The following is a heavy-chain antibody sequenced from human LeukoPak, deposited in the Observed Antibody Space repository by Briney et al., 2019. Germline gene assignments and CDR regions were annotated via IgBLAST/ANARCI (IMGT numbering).Heavy chain of an antibody. CDR1: GFTFSSYG. CDR3: ARSIKTLLLWFGELLGTNWFDP. Sequence: GGSLRLSCAASGFTFSSYGMHWVRQAPGKGLEWVSSITSSSLYIYYADSVKGQFTISRENAKNSLYLQMNSLRAGDTAVYYCARSIKTLLLWFGELLGTNWFDPWGQGTLITVSS. V-gene: IGHV3-21*01. D-gene: IGHD3-10*01. CDR2: ITSSSLYI. J-gene: IGHJ5*02.